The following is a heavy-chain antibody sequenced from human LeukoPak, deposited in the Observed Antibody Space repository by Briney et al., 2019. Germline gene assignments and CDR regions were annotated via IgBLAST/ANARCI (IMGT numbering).Heavy chain of an antibody. CDR3: ARVQVLRFLEWLQWGGYYFDY. CDR1: GYTFTSYA. J-gene: IGHJ4*02. D-gene: IGHD3-3*01. CDR2: INTNTGNP. V-gene: IGHV7-4-1*02. Sequence: ASVKVSCKASGYTFTSYAMNWVRQAPGQGLKWMGWINTNTGNPTYAQGFTGRFVFSLDTSVSTAYLQISSLKAEDTAVYYCARVQVLRFLEWLQWGGYYFDYWGQGTLVTVSS.